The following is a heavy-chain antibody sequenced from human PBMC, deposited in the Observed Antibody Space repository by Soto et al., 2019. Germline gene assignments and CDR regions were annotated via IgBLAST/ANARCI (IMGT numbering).Heavy chain of an antibody. CDR1: GGSISSSSYY. J-gene: IGHJ3*01. CDR2: IYYSGST. CDR3: ARPEWRGELYQAFGL. V-gene: IGHV4-39*01. Sequence: QLQLQESGPGLVKPSETLSLTCTVSGGSISSSSYYWGWIRQPPGKGLEGIGSIYYSGSTYYNPSLKSRVTIAVDTYKSQFSLKLSSVTAAHAAVYCCARPEWRGELYQAFGLWGQGKMVNRSS. D-gene: IGHD3-10*01.